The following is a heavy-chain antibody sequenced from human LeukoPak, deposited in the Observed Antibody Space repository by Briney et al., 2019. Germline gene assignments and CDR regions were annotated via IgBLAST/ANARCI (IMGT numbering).Heavy chain of an antibody. CDR2: INWNGGST. J-gene: IGHJ3*01. CDR3: XRELTYYYDSSGYSPGAFXX. CDR1: GFTFDDYG. V-gene: IGHV3-20*04. D-gene: IGHD3-22*01. Sequence: PGGSLRLSCAASGFTFDDYGMSWVRQAPGEGLEWVSGINWNGGSTGYADSVKGRFTISRDNAKNSLYLQMNSLRAEDTALYYCXRELTYYYDSSGYSPGAFXXWGQGTMVT.